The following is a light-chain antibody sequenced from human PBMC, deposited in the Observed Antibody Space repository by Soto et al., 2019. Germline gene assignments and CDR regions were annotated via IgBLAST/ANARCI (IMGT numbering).Light chain of an antibody. CDR3: CSYAGSNTWV. Sequence: QSVLTQPASVSGSPGQSITISCTGTSSDVGSYTLVTWYQQHPGKAPKLIIYEVRKRPSGVSNRLSGSKSGNTASLTISGLQAEDEADYFCCSYAGSNTWVFGGGTKLTVL. CDR2: EVR. J-gene: IGLJ3*02. CDR1: SSDVGSYTL. V-gene: IGLV2-23*02.